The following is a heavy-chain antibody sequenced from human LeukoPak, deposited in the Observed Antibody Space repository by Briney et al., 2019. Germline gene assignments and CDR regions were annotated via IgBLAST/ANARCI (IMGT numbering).Heavy chain of an antibody. V-gene: IGHV3-7*01. CDR3: GRTGDLSDY. CDR2: IKEDGSEK. CDR1: GFTFRNYW. Sequence: GGSLRLSCADSGFTFRNYWMSWVRQAPGKGLEWVANIKEDGSEKYYVDSVKGRFTISRDNAENSLYLQMNSLRAEDTAVYYCGRTGDLSDYWGQGTLVTVSS. D-gene: IGHD1-1*01. J-gene: IGHJ4*02.